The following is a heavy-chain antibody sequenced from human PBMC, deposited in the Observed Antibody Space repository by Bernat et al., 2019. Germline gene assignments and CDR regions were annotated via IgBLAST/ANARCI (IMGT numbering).Heavy chain of an antibody. J-gene: IGHJ2*01. CDR3: ARDGRRWDSYGSWYFDL. Sequence: EVQLVETEEGLIRPGGSLNLPVAAPGFTVSSNYRSWVRQAPGKGLGWVSVINSGGSTYYADSVKGRFTISRDNSKNTLYLQMNSLRAEDTAVYYCARDGRRWDSYGSWYFDLWGRGTLVTVSS. V-gene: IGHV3-53*02. CDR2: INSGGST. D-gene: IGHD5-18*01. CDR1: GFTVSSNY.